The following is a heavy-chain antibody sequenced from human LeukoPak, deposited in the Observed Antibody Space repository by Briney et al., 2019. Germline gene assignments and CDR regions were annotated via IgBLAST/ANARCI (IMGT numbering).Heavy chain of an antibody. CDR2: ISWNSGSI. V-gene: IGHV3-9*01. Sequence: PGGSLRLSCAASGFTFDDYAMHWVRQAPGKGLEWVSGISWNSGSIGYADSVKGRFTISRDNAKNSLYLQMNSLRAEDTALYYCAKDIRVLGISGGSSLMDVWGQGTTVTVSS. J-gene: IGHJ6*02. CDR3: AKDIRVLGISGGSSLMDV. D-gene: IGHD2-15*01. CDR1: GFTFDDYA.